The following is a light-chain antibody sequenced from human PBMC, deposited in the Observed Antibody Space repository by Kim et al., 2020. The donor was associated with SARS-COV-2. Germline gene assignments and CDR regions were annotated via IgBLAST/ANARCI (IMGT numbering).Light chain of an antibody. Sequence: LSPGERATLSCRASQSVSRSLGWYQQKPGQAPRLLIYDASKRATDIPDRFSGSGSGTDFTLTITSLEPEDFAVYYCQQRGNWPLTFGGGTKVDMK. V-gene: IGKV3-11*01. J-gene: IGKJ4*01. CDR3: QQRGNWPLT. CDR1: QSVSRS. CDR2: DAS.